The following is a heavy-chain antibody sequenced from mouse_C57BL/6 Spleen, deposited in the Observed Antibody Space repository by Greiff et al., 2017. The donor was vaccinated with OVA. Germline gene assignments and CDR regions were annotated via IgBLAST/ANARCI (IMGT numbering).Heavy chain of an antibody. D-gene: IGHD2-4*01. Sequence: EVQLQQSGPELVKPGASVKISCKASGYSFTGYYMNWVKQSPEKSLEWIGEINPSTGGTTYNQKFKAKATLTVDKSSSTAYMQLKSLTSEDSAVYYCARVHYDDDVYYAMDYWGQGTSVTVSS. J-gene: IGHJ4*01. CDR3: ARVHYDDDVYYAMDY. CDR1: GYSFTGYY. CDR2: INPSTGGT. V-gene: IGHV1-42*01.